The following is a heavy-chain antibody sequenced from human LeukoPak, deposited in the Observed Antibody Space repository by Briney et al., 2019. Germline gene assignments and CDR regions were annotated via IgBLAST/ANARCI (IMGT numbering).Heavy chain of an antibody. V-gene: IGHV3-53*01. CDR2: IYSGGST. Sequence: PGGSLRLSCAASGFTVSSNYMSWVRQAPGKGLEWVSVIYSGGSTYYADSVKGRFTISRDNSKNTLYLQMNSLRAEDTDVYYCARGELEEVYYYYGMDVWGQGTTVTVSS. J-gene: IGHJ6*02. CDR1: GFTVSSNY. D-gene: IGHD1-1*01. CDR3: ARGELEEVYYYYGMDV.